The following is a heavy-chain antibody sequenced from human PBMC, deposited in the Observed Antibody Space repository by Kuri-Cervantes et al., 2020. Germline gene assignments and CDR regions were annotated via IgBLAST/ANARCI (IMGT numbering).Heavy chain of an antibody. J-gene: IGHJ3*02. Sequence: ASVKVSCKASGYTFTGYYMHWVRQAPGQGLEWMGWINPNSGGTNYAQKLQGRVTMTTDTSTSTAYMELRSLRSDDTAVYYCARATYYYDSSGYRASEAFDIWGQGTMVTVSS. CDR1: GYTFTGYY. CDR3: ARATYYYDSSGYRASEAFDI. D-gene: IGHD3-22*01. CDR2: INPNSGGT. V-gene: IGHV1-2*02.